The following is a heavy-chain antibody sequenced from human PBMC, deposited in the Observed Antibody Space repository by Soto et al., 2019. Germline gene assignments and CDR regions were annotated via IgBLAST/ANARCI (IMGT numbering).Heavy chain of an antibody. Sequence: SVKVSCKASGGTFSSYAISWVRQAPGQGLEWMGGIIPIFGTANYAQKFQGRVTITADESTSTAYMELSSLRSEDTAVYYCAREGGYYDSSGYFEIDYWGQGTLVTVSS. V-gene: IGHV1-69*13. D-gene: IGHD3-22*01. CDR2: IIPIFGTA. J-gene: IGHJ4*02. CDR1: GGTFSSYA. CDR3: AREGGYYDSSGYFEIDY.